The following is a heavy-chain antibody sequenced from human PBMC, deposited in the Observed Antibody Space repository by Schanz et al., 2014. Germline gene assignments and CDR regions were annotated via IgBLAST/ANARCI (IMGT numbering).Heavy chain of an antibody. CDR3: ARSYHDDDDYTRALDM. CDR1: GFPFSYYT. CDR2: IGRRGQVI. J-gene: IGHJ3*02. V-gene: IGHV3-21*01. Sequence: VQLVESGGGVVQRGGSLRLSCAVSGFPFSYYTMNWVRQAPGKGPEWVACIGRRGQVIYYADSMEGRFTISRDNAQNSLFLQMNSLRVEDTAVYYCARSYHDDDDYTRALDMWGQGTMVTVSS. D-gene: IGHD3-16*01.